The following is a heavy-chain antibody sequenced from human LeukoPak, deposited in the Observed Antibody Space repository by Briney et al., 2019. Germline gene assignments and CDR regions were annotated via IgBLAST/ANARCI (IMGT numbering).Heavy chain of an antibody. CDR1: GCTFTSYY. CDR2: INPSGGST. D-gene: IGHD2-15*01. Sequence: ASVKVSCKASGCTFTSYYMHWVRQAPGQGLEWMGIINPSGGSTSYAQKFQGRVTMTRDTSTSTVYMELSSLRSEDTAVYYCARDGRVVVAATLGFDYWGQGTLVTVSS. V-gene: IGHV1-46*01. J-gene: IGHJ4*02. CDR3: ARDGRVVVAATLGFDY.